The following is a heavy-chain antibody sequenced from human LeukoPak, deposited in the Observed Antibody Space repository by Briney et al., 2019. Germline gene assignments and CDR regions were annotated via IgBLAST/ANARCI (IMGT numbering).Heavy chain of an antibody. CDR3: ARDAILEAAGTTDNWFDP. Sequence: SETLSLTCTVSGGSISSGSYYWSWIRQPAGKGLEWIGRIYTSGSTNYNPSLKSRVTISVDTSKNQFSLKLSSVTAADTAVYYCARDAILEAAGTTDNWFDPWGQGTLVTVSS. CDR2: IYTSGST. J-gene: IGHJ5*02. V-gene: IGHV4-61*02. D-gene: IGHD6-13*01. CDR1: GGSISSGSYY.